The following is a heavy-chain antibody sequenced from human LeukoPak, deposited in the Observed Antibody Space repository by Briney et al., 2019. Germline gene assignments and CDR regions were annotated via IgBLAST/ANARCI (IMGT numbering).Heavy chain of an antibody. CDR3: SMLLDSSGYYYGDY. V-gene: IGHV3-15*01. J-gene: IGHJ4*02. Sequence: GGSLRLSCAASGFTFSNAWMSWVRQAPGKGLEWVGGIKSKTDGGTTDYAAPVKGRFTISRDDSKNTLYLQMNSLKTEDTAVYYCSMLLDSSGYYYGDYWGQGTLVTVSS. D-gene: IGHD3-22*01. CDR2: IKSKTDGGTT. CDR1: GFTFSNAW.